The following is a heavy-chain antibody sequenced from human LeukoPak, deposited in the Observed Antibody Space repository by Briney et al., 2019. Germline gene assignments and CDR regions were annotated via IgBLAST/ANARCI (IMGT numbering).Heavy chain of an antibody. V-gene: IGHV4-4*08. D-gene: IGHD3-22*01. Sequence: PSETLSLTCNVSGGAITGHYWIWLRQSPEKGLEWIGFIYFNGMTKYSPSLESRVTISVDTSKNQFTLRLTSVTAADTAVYYCARDLGYSASYWGQGTLVTVSS. J-gene: IGHJ4*02. CDR1: GGAITGHY. CDR3: ARDLGYSASY. CDR2: IYFNGMT.